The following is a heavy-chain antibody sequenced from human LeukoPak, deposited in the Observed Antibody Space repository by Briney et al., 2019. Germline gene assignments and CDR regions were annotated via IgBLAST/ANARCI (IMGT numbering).Heavy chain of an antibody. CDR3: ARALPWGIVVVQAAIPGWFDP. V-gene: IGHV4-38-2*02. CDR1: GYSISSGYY. J-gene: IGHJ5*02. D-gene: IGHD2-2*02. CDR2: IYHSGST. Sequence: PSETLSLTCTVSGYSISSGYYWGWIRQPPVKGLEWIGSIYHSGSTYYNPSLKSRVTISVDTSKNQFSLKPSSVPAADTSVYYCARALPWGIVVVQAAIPGWFDPWGQGTLVTVSS.